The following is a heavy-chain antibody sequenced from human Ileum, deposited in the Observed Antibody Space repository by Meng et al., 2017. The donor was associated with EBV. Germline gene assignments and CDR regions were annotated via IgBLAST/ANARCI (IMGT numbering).Heavy chain of an antibody. D-gene: IGHD3-22*01. J-gene: IGHJ4*02. CDR3: ARDYYYDSSPTPDY. CDR2: IYYSGST. CDR1: GGSISSSSYY. Sequence: LHLQESCPGLVKPSETLSLTCTVSGGSISSSSYYWGWIRQPPGKGLEWIGSIYYSGSTYYNPSLKSRVTISVDTSKNQFSLKLSSVTAADTAVYYCARDYYYDSSPTPDYWGQGTLVTVSS. V-gene: IGHV4-39*07.